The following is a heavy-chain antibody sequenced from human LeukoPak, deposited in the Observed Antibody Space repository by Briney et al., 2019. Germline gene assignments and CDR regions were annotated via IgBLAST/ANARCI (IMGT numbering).Heavy chain of an antibody. CDR3: ARGYYGSGSHCCHMDV. CDR1: VGSFSGYY. Sequence: RSETLSLTCAVYVGSFSGYYWSWIRQPPGKGLEWIGEINHSGSTNYNSSLKSRVTKSVDTSKNQFSLKLSSVTAADTAVYYCARGYYGSGSHCCHMDVWGKGTTITDS. J-gene: IGHJ6*03. V-gene: IGHV4-34*01. D-gene: IGHD3-10*01. CDR2: INHSGST.